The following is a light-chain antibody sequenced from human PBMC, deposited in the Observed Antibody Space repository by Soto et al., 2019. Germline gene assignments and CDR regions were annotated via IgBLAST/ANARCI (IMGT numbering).Light chain of an antibody. CDR1: LGISSY. Sequence: IQLTQSPYSLSASVGDGVTLTCLASLGISSYLAWYQQKPGKAPKPLIYAASTLQSGVPSRFSGSGSGTDFTLTISSLQPEDFATYYCQQLNSYPPWTFGQGTKVDIK. CDR2: AAS. J-gene: IGKJ1*01. V-gene: IGKV1-9*01. CDR3: QQLNSYPPWT.